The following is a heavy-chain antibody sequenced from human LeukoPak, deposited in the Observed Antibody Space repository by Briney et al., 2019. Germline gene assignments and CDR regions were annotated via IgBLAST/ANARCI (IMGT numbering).Heavy chain of an antibody. V-gene: IGHV3-74*01. Sequence: GSLRLSCAASGFTFSSYWMNWVRQAPGKGLVWVSRIRGDGSMTNYADSVKGRFTISRDNAKNTLYLQMNSLRLEDTAVYYCARENLAAAADYWGQGTVVTVSS. CDR2: IRGDGSMT. CDR3: ARENLAAAADY. CDR1: GFTFSSYW. D-gene: IGHD6-25*01. J-gene: IGHJ4*02.